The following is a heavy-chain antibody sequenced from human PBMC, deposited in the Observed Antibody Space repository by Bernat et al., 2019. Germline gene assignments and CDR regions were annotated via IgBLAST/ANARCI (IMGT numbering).Heavy chain of an antibody. Sequence: QVQLVESGGGVVQPGRSLRLSCAASGFTFSSYGMHWVRQAPGKGLEWVADIWYDGSNKYYADSVKGRFTISRDNSKNTLYLQMNSLRAEDTAVYYCARDPMGRGVISAFDIWGQGTMVTVSS. V-gene: IGHV3-33*01. D-gene: IGHD3-10*01. CDR2: IWYDGSNK. J-gene: IGHJ3*02. CDR1: GFTFSSYG. CDR3: ARDPMGRGVISAFDI.